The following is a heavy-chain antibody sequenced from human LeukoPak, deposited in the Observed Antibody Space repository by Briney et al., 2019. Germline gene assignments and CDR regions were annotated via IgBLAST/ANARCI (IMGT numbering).Heavy chain of an antibody. V-gene: IGHV3-23*01. Sequence: GGSLRHSCAASGFTFSSYAMSWVRQAPGKGLEWVSAISGSGGSTYYADSVKGRFTISRDNSKNTLYLQMNSLRAEDTAVYYCAKMRDDFWSGYYTDYWGQGTLVTVSS. CDR3: AKMRDDFWSGYYTDY. CDR2: ISGSGGST. J-gene: IGHJ4*02. D-gene: IGHD3-3*01. CDR1: GFTFSSYA.